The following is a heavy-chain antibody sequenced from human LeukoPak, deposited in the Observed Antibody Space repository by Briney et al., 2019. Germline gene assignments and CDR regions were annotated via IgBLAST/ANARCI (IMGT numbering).Heavy chain of an antibody. Sequence: ASVTVSCKASGYTFTNYGINWVRQAPGQGLEGMGWVSGDNGHTKYAQTLQGRVTMTTDTSTNTAYMELRSLRSDDTAVYYCARGHLLSLDYWGQGTLVTVSS. V-gene: IGHV1-18*04. CDR2: VSGDNGHT. CDR1: GYTFTNYG. J-gene: IGHJ4*02. CDR3: ARGHLLSLDY.